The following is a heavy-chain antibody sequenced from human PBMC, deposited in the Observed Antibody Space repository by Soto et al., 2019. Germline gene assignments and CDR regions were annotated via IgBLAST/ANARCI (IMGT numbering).Heavy chain of an antibody. Sequence: EVQLVESGGGLVQPGGSLRLSCAASGFTVSSNYMSWVRQAPGKGLEWVSVIYSGGSTYYADSLKGRFTIPRHNSKNTLYLQMNSLRAEDTAVYYCLTINSYGPPGSGYYYGMDVWGQGTTVTVSS. D-gene: IGHD5-18*01. J-gene: IGHJ6*02. CDR2: IYSGGST. CDR3: LTINSYGPPGSGYYYGMDV. V-gene: IGHV3-53*04. CDR1: GFTVSSNY.